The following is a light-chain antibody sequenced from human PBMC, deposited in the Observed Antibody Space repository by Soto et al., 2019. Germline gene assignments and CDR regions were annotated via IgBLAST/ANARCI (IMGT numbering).Light chain of an antibody. CDR1: QSISTF. CDR2: AAS. CDR3: QQRYSPPYT. V-gene: IGKV1-39*01. Sequence: DIQMTQSPSSLSASVGDRVTITCRASQSISTFPNWYQQKSGKAPKLLIYAASSLVDGVPSRFSGSGSATDFTLTISSLQPEDFATYYCQQRYSPPYTFGRGTKLEIK. J-gene: IGKJ2*01.